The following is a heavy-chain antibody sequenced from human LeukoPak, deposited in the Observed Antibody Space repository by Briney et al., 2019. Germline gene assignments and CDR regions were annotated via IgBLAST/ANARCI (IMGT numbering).Heavy chain of an antibody. CDR2: ISGNSDNI. CDR1: GFTFSNFG. D-gene: IGHD3-16*01. J-gene: IGHJ4*02. CDR3: ARDLGGPDY. V-gene: IGHV3-21*01. Sequence: GGSLRLSCAASGFTFSNFGMNWIRQAPGKGLEWVSFISGNSDNIYYADSLRGRFTISRDNSKNSLYLQLNNLRAEDTAVYYCARDLGGPDYWGQGTLVTVSS.